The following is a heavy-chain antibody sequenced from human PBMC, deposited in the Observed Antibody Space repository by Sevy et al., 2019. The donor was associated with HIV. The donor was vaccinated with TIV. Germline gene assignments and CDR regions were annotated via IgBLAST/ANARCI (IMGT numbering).Heavy chain of an antibody. Sequence: ASVKVSCKASGYTFTSYDINWVRQATGQGLEWMAWMNPNSGNTGYAQKFQGRVTMTRNTSISTAYMELSSLRSEDPAVDCCARAMEYSSSWDWFDPWGQGTLVTVSS. CDR2: MNPNSGNT. V-gene: IGHV1-8*01. J-gene: IGHJ5*02. CDR3: ARAMEYSSSWDWFDP. CDR1: GYTFTSYD. D-gene: IGHD6-13*01.